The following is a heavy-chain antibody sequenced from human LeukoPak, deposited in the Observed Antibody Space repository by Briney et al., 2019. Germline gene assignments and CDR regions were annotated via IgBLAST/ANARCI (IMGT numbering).Heavy chain of an antibody. CDR3: AKDNPLDY. V-gene: IGHV3-30*04. Sequence: GGSLRLSCAASGFIFNNYAMNWVRQAPGKGLEWVAVISSDGTIKYYADSVRGRFIISRDNSKNTLYLQINSLRAEDTAVYYCAKDNPLDYWGQGTLVIVSS. CDR2: ISSDGTIK. CDR1: GFIFNNYA. D-gene: IGHD1-14*01. J-gene: IGHJ4*02.